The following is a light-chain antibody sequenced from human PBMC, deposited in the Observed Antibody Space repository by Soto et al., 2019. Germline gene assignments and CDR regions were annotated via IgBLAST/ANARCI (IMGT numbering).Light chain of an antibody. CDR3: SSYSTTNILV. Sequence: QSVLTKPPSASGSPGQSVTISCTGTSSDVVGYEHVSWYQQHPGRSPKLILYDVNNRPSGVSNHFSGSKSGNTASLVISGLQANDEADYDCSSYSTTNILVFGSETK. V-gene: IGLV2-14*03. J-gene: IGLJ1*01. CDR2: DVN. CDR1: SSDVVGYEH.